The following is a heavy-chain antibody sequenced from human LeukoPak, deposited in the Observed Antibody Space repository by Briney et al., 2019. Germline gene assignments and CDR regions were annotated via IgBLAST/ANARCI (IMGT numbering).Heavy chain of an antibody. CDR2: IYYSGTT. CDR1: GGSISSSSDY. J-gene: IGHJ4*02. CDR3: AKYARSTTMTTD. D-gene: IGHD4-17*01. Sequence: SETLSLTCTVSGGSISSSSDYWGWIRQPPGKGLEWIGSIYYSGTTYYNPSLKSRITIFVDTSKNQFSLKLSSVTAADTAVYYCAKYARSTTMTTDWGQGTLVTVSS. V-gene: IGHV4-39*01.